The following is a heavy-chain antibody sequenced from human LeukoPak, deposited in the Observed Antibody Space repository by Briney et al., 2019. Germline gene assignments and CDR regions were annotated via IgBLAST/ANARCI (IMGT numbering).Heavy chain of an antibody. CDR3: ARASPTDSNWFDP. CDR2: ISAYNGNT. V-gene: IGHV1-18*01. D-gene: IGHD4-17*01. J-gene: IGHJ5*02. CDR1: GYTFTSCG. Sequence: ASVKVSCKASGYTFTSCGISWVRQAPGQGLEWMGWISAYNGNTNYAQKLQGRVTVTTDTSTSTAYMELRSLRSDDTAVYYCARASPTDSNWFDPWGQGTLVTVSS.